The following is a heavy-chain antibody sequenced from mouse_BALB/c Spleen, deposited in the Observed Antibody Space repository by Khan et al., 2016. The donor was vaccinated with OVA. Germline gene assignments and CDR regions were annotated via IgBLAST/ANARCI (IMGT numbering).Heavy chain of an antibody. D-gene: IGHD3-2*02. J-gene: IGHJ2*01. V-gene: IGHV1-76*01. CDR2: IYPGTNNP. CDR3: AREEALYYFDY. Sequence: QVQLKQSGAELVRPGASVNLSCKTSGYIFTSYWIHWVKQRSGPGLEWIARIYPGTNNPYYNEKLKDKATLTADKSSSTVYMQLSSLKSEDSAVYFCAREEALYYFDYWGQGTTLTVSS. CDR1: GYIFTSYW.